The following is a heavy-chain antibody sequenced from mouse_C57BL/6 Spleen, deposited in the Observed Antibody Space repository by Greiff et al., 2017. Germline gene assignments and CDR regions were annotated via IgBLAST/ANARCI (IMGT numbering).Heavy chain of an antibody. CDR2: INPSTGGT. D-gene: IGHD2-4*01. J-gene: IGHJ2*01. CDR3: ARSRFYDYDGFDY. V-gene: IGHV1-42*01. Sequence: EVQLQQSGPELVKPGASVKISCKASGYSFTGYYMNWVKQSPEKRLEWIGEINPSTGGTTYNQKFKAKATLTVDKSSRTAYMQLKSLTSEDSAVYYCARSRFYDYDGFDYWGQGTTLTVSS. CDR1: GYSFTGYY.